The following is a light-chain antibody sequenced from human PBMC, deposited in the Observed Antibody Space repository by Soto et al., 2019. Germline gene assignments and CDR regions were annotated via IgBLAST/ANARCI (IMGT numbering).Light chain of an antibody. CDR2: GNS. CDR1: SSNIGAGYD. V-gene: IGLV1-40*01. CDR3: QSYDSSLSGWGV. J-gene: IGLJ3*02. Sequence: HSVLTQPPSVSGAPGQRVTISCTGSSSNIGAGYDVHWYQQLPGTAPKLLIYGNSNRPSGVPDRFSGSKSGTSASLAITGLQAEDEADYYCQSYDSSLSGWGVFGLGTKLIVL.